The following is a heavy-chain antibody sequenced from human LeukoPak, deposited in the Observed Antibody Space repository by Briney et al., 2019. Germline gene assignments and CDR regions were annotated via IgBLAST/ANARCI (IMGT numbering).Heavy chain of an antibody. V-gene: IGHV3-48*04. Sequence: PGGSLRLSCVASGFTFSSYNMNWVRQAPGKGLEWVSYISSSSSTIYYADSVKGRFTISRDNAKNSLYLQMNSLRAEDTAVYYCARDRIVGATHFDYWGQGTLVTVSS. CDR3: ARDRIVGATHFDY. CDR2: ISSSSSTI. CDR1: GFTFSSYN. J-gene: IGHJ4*02. D-gene: IGHD1-26*01.